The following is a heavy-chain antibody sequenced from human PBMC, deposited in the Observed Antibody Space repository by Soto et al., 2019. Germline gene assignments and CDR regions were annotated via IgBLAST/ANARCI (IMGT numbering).Heavy chain of an antibody. J-gene: IGHJ4*02. V-gene: IGHV2-5*01. CDR3: ALAPIAVAPTGFDY. CDR2: IYWNDDK. D-gene: IGHD6-19*01. Sequence: SGPTLVNPTQTLTLTCTFSGFSLSTSGVGVGWIRQPPGKALEWLALIYWNDDKRYSPSLKSRLTITKDTSKNQVVLTMTNMDPVDTATYYCALAPIAVAPTGFDYWGQGTLVTVSS. CDR1: GFSLSTSGVG.